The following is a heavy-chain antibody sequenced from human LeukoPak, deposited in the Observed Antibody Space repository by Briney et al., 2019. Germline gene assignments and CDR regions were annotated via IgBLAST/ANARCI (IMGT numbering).Heavy chain of an antibody. CDR2: INSDGSST. V-gene: IGHV3-74*01. CDR3: ARDGYERRHYYYYYMDV. CDR1: GFTFSSYW. D-gene: IGHD5-12*01. J-gene: IGHJ6*03. Sequence: PGGSLRLSCAASGFTFSSYWMHWVRQAPGKGLVWVLRINSDGSSTSYADSVKGRFTISRDNAKNTLHLQMNSLRAEDTAVYYCARDGYERRHYYYYYMDVWGKGTTVTVSS.